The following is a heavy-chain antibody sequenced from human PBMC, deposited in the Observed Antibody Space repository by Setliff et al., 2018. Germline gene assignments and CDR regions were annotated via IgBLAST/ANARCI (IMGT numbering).Heavy chain of an antibody. CDR3: AREWGSNGWAFDI. D-gene: IGHD3-16*01. J-gene: IGHJ3*02. CDR2: IYTNGGT. CDR1: GASISSGNDF. V-gene: IGHV4-61*09. Sequence: LSLTCSVSGASISSGNDFWNWIRQPAGKGLEWIGNIYTNGGTDYSPSLRSRVTISLGTSKNQFSLTLSSVTAADTAVYYCAREWGSNGWAFDIWGQGTMVTVSS.